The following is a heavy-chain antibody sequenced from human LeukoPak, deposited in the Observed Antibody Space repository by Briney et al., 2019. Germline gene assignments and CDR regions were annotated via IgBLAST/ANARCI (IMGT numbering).Heavy chain of an antibody. CDR3: TRDPLGEWLLLRPLTPDY. CDR1: GFTFGDYA. J-gene: IGHJ4*02. CDR2: IRSKAYGGTT. D-gene: IGHD3-22*01. V-gene: IGHV3-49*04. Sequence: PGGSLRLSCTASGFTFGDYAMSWVRQAPGKGLEWVGFIRSKAYGGTTEYAASVKGRFTISRDDSKSIAYLQMNSLKTEDTAVYYCTRDPLGEWLLLRPLTPDYWGQGTLVTVSS.